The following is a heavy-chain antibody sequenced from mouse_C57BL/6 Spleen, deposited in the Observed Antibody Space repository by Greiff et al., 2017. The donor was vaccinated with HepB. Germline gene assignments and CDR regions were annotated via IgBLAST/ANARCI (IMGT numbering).Heavy chain of an antibody. CDR2: ISDGGSYT. CDR1: GFTFSSYA. Sequence: EVKLVESGGGLVKPGGSLKLSCAASGFTFSSYAMSWVRQTPEKRLEWVATISDGGSYTYYPDNVKGRFTISRDNAKNNLYLQMSHLKSEDTAMYYCAREDYYGSSYTWFAYWGQGTLVTVSA. J-gene: IGHJ3*01. D-gene: IGHD1-1*01. V-gene: IGHV5-4*01. CDR3: AREDYYGSSYTWFAY.